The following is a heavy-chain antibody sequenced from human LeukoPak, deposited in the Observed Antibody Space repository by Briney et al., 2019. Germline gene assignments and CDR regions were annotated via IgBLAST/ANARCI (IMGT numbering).Heavy chain of an antibody. CDR3: ARHYGP. J-gene: IGHJ5*02. D-gene: IGHD3-10*01. CDR1: GGSIRSSYYY. V-gene: IGHV4-39*01. CDR2: I. Sequence: SETLSLTCTVSGGSIRSSYYYWGWIRQPPGKGLEWIGSIYYNPSLKSRVTISVDTSKNQLSLKLNSVTAADTAVYYCARHYGPWGQGTLVTVS.